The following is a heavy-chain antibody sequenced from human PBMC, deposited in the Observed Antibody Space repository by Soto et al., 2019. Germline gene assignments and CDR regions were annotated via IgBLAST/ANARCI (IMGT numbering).Heavy chain of an antibody. CDR2: IPGSGDTT. Sequence: EMQLLESGGGLVQPGGSLRLSCVASGFTFSDYAMSWVRQAPGKGLEWVSAIPGSGDTTYYADSVKGRFTISRDNSKNTLFLQMNGLRAEDTAVYHCSKVIFPTDVNDAMDVWGQGTTVAVSS. D-gene: IGHD1-1*01. V-gene: IGHV3-23*01. J-gene: IGHJ6*02. CDR3: SKVIFPTDVNDAMDV. CDR1: GFTFSDYA.